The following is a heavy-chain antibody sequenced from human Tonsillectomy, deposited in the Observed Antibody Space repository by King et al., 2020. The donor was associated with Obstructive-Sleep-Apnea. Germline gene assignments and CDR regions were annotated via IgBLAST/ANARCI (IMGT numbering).Heavy chain of an antibody. V-gene: IGHV3-15*01. Sequence: VQLVESGGGLVKPGGSLRLSCAASGFTFSNAWMSWVRQAPGKGLEWVGRIKSKTDGGTTDYAAPVKGRFTISRDDSKNTLYLQMNSLKTEDTAVYYCTTDSNYYDSXGYLDYWGQGTLVTVSX. CDR3: TTDSNYYDSXGYLDY. D-gene: IGHD3-22*01. CDR2: IKSKTDGGTT. CDR1: GFTFSNAW. J-gene: IGHJ4*02.